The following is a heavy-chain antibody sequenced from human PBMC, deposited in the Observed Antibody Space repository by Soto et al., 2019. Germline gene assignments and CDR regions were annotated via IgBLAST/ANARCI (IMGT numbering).Heavy chain of an antibody. J-gene: IGHJ4*02. Sequence: ASVKVSCKGSGYTFTNYGIRWVRPAAGQGVEWMGWISVYNSNTNCAQKLQGRVTMTTYTSTSTAYMELRSLRSDDTAVYYCAKSSCTTLIAAGLDYCGQGTLVTASA. CDR3: AKSSCTTLIAAGLDY. CDR2: ISVYNSNT. CDR1: GYTFTNYG. D-gene: IGHD2-8*01. V-gene: IGHV1-18*04.